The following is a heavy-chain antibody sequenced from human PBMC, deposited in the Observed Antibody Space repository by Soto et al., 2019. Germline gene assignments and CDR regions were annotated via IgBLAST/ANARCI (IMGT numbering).Heavy chain of an antibody. CDR3: ARDLPIVGTTTWDY. CDR2: INPNNGGT. CDR1: GYTFTGYY. V-gene: IGHV1-2*02. J-gene: IGHJ4*02. Sequence: GASVKFTCKASGYTFTGYYIHWVRQAPGQGLEWMGWINPNNGGTNYVQKFQGRVTMTRDTSISTAYMELRRLTSDDTAVYYCARDLPIVGTTTWDYWGQGTLVTVSS. D-gene: IGHD1-26*01.